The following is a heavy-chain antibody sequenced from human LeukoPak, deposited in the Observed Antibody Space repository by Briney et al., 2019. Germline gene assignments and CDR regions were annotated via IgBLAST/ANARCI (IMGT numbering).Heavy chain of an antibody. J-gene: IGHJ4*02. D-gene: IGHD6-13*01. CDR3: ASRLYSSSWLHDY. V-gene: IGHV4-30-2*01. Sequence: SQTLSLTCTVSGGSISSGGYYWSWIRQPPGKGLEWIGYIYHSGSTYYNPSLKSRVTISVDRSKNQFSLKLSSVTAADTAVYYCASRLYSSSWLHDYWGQGTLVTVSS. CDR2: IYHSGST. CDR1: GGSISSGGYY.